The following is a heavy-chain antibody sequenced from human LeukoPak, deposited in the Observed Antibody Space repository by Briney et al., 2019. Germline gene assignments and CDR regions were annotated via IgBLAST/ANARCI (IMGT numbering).Heavy chain of an antibody. Sequence: GGSLRLSCATSGLTVSSNYMSWVRQAPGEGLEWVSFIHSGGSTYYADSVKGRFTISRDNSKNTLYLQMNSLRAEDSAVYYCASRPDSAWYDSWGQGTLVTVSS. V-gene: IGHV3-66*01. CDR2: IHSGGST. J-gene: IGHJ5*01. CDR3: ASRPDSAWYDS. D-gene: IGHD5-18*01. CDR1: GLTVSSNY.